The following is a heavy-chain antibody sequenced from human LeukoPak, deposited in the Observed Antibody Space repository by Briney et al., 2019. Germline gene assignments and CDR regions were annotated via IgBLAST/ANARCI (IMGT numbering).Heavy chain of an antibody. CDR2: ISSSSSYT. CDR1: GFTFSSYA. D-gene: IGHD3-22*01. V-gene: IGHV3-21*04. J-gene: IGHJ4*02. Sequence: PGGSLRLSCAASGFTFSSYAMSWVRQAPGKGLEWVSSISSSSSYTYYADSVKGRFTISRDNAKNTLYLQMNSLRAEDTAVYYCARYKYDSSGYHFDYWGQGTLVTVSS. CDR3: ARYKYDSSGYHFDY.